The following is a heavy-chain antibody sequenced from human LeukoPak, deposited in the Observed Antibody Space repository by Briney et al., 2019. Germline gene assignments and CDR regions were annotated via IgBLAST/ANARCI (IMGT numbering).Heavy chain of an antibody. V-gene: IGHV4-59*01. CDR1: GGSISSYY. CDR2: IYCSGST. CDR3: ASYYYDSSGYYLFDY. D-gene: IGHD3-22*01. Sequence: SETLSLTCTVSGGSISSYYWSWIRQPPGKGLEWIGYIYCSGSTNYNPSLKSRATISVDTSKNQFSLKLSSVTAADTAVYYCASYYYDSSGYYLFDYWGQGTLVTVSS. J-gene: IGHJ4*02.